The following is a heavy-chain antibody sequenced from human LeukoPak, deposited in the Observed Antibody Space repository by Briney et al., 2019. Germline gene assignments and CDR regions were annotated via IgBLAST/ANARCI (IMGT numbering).Heavy chain of an antibody. J-gene: IGHJ3*02. CDR3: ASHSSSRVSWI. V-gene: IGHV1-2*06. Sequence: GASVTVSCKASGYTFTGYYIHWVRQAPAQGLEWMGLINPNSGGTKSAQRFQGRVTMSMDTSTSTAFMELSSLRSDDTAMYYCASHSSSRVSWIWGQGTMVTVSS. D-gene: IGHD6-13*01. CDR2: INPNSGGT. CDR1: GYTFTGYY.